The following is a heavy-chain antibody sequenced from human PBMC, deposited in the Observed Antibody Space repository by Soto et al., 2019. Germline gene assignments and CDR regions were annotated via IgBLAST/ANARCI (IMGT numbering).Heavy chain of an antibody. CDR2: ISSSRSTI. D-gene: IGHD6-19*01. CDR3: ARAVAGTSAYYYHFSYMDV. J-gene: IGHJ6*03. CDR1: GFPFSDYY. V-gene: IGHV3-11*01. Sequence: QVQLVESGGGLVKPGGSLRLSCAASGFPFSDYYMRWIRQAPGKWLEWVSYISSSRSTIYYADSVKGRLTISTDNAKNSRYLQMNSLRAEDTAVYYCARAVAGTSAYYYHFSYMDVWGKGTTVTVSS.